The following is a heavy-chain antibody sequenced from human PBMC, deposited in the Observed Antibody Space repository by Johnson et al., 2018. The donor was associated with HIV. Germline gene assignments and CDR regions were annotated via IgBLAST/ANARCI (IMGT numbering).Heavy chain of an antibody. CDR3: AREESSSSRDGFDI. CDR1: GFTFSSYG. V-gene: IGHV3-30*06. J-gene: IGHJ3*02. CDR2: ISYDGSNK. Sequence: QVQLVESGGGVVQPGGSLRLSCAASGFTFSSYGMHWVRQAPGKGLEWVAVISYDGSNKYYADSVKGRFAISRDNSKNTLYLQMNSLRVEDTAVYYCAREESSSSRDGFDIWGQGTMVTVSS. D-gene: IGHD6-6*01.